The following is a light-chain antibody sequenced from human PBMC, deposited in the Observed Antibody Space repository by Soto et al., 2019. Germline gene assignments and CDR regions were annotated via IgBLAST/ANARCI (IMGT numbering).Light chain of an antibody. CDR1: QSVTTN. Sequence: EVVMPQSPATLSVSPGERVTFSCRASQSVTTNLAWYQHKPGQSPRLLISDASTGASGIPPRFSGSGSGTEFTLTIDRLQSADFAVYYCQQYDRWPVTFGGGTKVDI. V-gene: IGKV3-15*01. CDR3: QQYDRWPVT. J-gene: IGKJ4*01. CDR2: DAS.